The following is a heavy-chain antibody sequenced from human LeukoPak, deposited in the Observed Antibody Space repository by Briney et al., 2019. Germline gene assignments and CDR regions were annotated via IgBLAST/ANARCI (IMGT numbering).Heavy chain of an antibody. CDR2: INPYNDSR. J-gene: IGHJ4*02. CDR3: ARVFNWALFPMYYFDY. CDR1: GYTFTDYA. D-gene: IGHD7-27*01. V-gene: IGHV1-18*01. Sequence: ASVKVSCKASGYTFTDYAMNWVRQAPGQGLEWMGWINPYNDSRKYEQKFQGRVTMTTDTSTSTAYMELRSLRSDDTAVYYCARVFNWALFPMYYFDYWGQGTLVTVSS.